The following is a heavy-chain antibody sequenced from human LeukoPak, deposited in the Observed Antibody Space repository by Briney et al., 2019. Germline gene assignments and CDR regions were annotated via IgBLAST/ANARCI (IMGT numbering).Heavy chain of an antibody. CDR3: ARVGYAVAGTFFFDY. V-gene: IGHV3-30*02. CDR2: IRYDGSNK. J-gene: IGHJ4*02. CDR1: GFTFSSYG. Sequence: GGSLRLSCAASGFTFSSYGMHWVRQAPGKGLEWVAFIRYDGSNKYYADSVKGRFTISRDNSKNTLYLQMNSLRAEDTAVYYCARVGYAVAGTFFFDYWGQGTLVTVSS. D-gene: IGHD6-19*01.